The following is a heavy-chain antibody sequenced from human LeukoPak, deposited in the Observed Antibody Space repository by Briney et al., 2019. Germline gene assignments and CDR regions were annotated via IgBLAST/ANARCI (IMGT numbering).Heavy chain of an antibody. V-gene: IGHV3-43*02. Sequence: GGSLRLSCAASGFTFDDYAMHWVRQAPGKGLEWVSLISGDGDSTYYADSVKGRFTISRDTSKNSLYLQMDSLRTEDTALYYCAKGQGYYFDYWGQGTLVTVSS. CDR3: AKGQGYYFDY. CDR1: GFTFDDYA. CDR2: ISGDGDST. J-gene: IGHJ4*02.